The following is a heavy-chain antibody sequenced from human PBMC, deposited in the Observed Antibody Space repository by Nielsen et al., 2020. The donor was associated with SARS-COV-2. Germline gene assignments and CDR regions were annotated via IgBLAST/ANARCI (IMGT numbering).Heavy chain of an antibody. Sequence: GESLKISCVASGFTFSSYDMRWVRQAPGKGLEWVSAIGSAGDTYYPGSVKGRFTISRENAKNSLYLQMNSLRAGDTAVYYCARGGCGWIGGGMDVWGQGTTVTVSS. V-gene: IGHV3-13*04. CDR1: GFTFSSYD. CDR3: ARGGCGWIGGGMDV. J-gene: IGHJ6*02. CDR2: IGSAGDT. D-gene: IGHD3-10*01.